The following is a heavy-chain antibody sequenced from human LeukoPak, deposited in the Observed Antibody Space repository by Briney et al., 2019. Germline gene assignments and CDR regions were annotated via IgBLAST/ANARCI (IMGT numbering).Heavy chain of an antibody. Sequence: ESLRLSCAASGLTFSLYSMTWVRQAPGKGLEWISYIGGISGTIKYADSVKGRFTISRDNAKNSLFLQMDSLRAEDTAVYFCATLRGGHWGQGTLVTVSP. CDR2: IGGISGTI. CDR1: GLTFSLYS. CDR3: ATLRGGH. V-gene: IGHV3-48*01. J-gene: IGHJ4*02. D-gene: IGHD3-10*01.